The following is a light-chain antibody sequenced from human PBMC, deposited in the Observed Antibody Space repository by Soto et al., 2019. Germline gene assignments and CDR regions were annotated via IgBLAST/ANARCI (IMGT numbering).Light chain of an antibody. CDR2: CAS. V-gene: IGKV3-15*01. J-gene: IGKJ3*01. CDR3: QQYNNWPPL. CDR1: QSVSSN. Sequence: EIVMTQSPATLSVSPGERATLYCRASQSVSSNLAWYQQKPGQAPRLLIYCASTRATGIPARFSGSGSGTEYTLTISCLHSEDFAVYYCQQYNNWPPLFGTGTKVDIK.